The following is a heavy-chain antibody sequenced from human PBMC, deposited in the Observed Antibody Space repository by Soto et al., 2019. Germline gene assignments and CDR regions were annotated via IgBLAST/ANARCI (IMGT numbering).Heavy chain of an antibody. CDR2: IIPIFGTA. D-gene: IGHD2-15*01. V-gene: IGHV1-69*01. J-gene: IGHJ6*02. Sequence: QVQLVQSGAEVKKPGSSVKVSCKASGGTFSSYAISWVRQAPGQGLEWMGGIIPIFGTANYAQKYQGRVTITEDESTSTAYMELSSLRSEDTAVYYCAREQLGYCSGGSCWGRDYYYYGMDVWGQGTTVTVSS. CDR1: GGTFSSYA. CDR3: AREQLGYCSGGSCWGRDYYYYGMDV.